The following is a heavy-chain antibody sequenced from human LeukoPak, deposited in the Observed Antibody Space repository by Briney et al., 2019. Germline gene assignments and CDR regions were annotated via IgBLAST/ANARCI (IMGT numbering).Heavy chain of an antibody. J-gene: IGHJ4*02. CDR2: ISGSGSTI. D-gene: IGHD6-19*01. Sequence: TGGSLRLSCAASGFTFTNFEMNWVRQAPGKGLEWVSYISGSGSTIYYGDSLEGRFTISRDNANNSLYLQINSLRVEDTAVYYCATLWDPVAGTTQPLLWGQGTLVTVSS. CDR3: ATLWDPVAGTTQPLL. V-gene: IGHV3-48*03. CDR1: GFTFTNFE.